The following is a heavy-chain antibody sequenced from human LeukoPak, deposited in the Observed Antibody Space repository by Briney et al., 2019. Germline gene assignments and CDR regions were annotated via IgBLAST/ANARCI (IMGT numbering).Heavy chain of an antibody. CDR2: ISSSSSTI. Sequence: SGGSLRLSCAASGFTFSSYSMTWVRQAPGKGLEWVSYISSSSSTIYYADSVKGRFTISRDNAKNSLYLQMNSLRAEDTAVYYCAREGSSGSYYFRDYYYYGMDVWGRGTTVTVSS. D-gene: IGHD3-10*01. CDR1: GFTFSSYS. J-gene: IGHJ6*02. CDR3: AREGSSGSYYFRDYYYYGMDV. V-gene: IGHV3-48*01.